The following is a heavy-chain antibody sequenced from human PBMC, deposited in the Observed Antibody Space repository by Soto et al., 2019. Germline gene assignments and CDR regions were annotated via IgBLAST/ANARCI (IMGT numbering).Heavy chain of an antibody. CDR3: AASISGGSYSY. Sequence: QMQLVQSGPEVKKPGTSVKVSCKASGFTFTNSAMQWVRQARGQRPEWIGWIVLGSGNTNYAQRFQERVTITRDMSTSTAYMELSSLRSEDTAVYYCAASISGGSYSYWGQGTLVTVSS. D-gene: IGHD1-26*01. CDR2: IVLGSGNT. CDR1: GFTFTNSA. V-gene: IGHV1-58*02. J-gene: IGHJ4*02.